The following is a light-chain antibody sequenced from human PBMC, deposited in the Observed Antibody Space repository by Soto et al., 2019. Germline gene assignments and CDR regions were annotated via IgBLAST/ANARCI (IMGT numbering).Light chain of an antibody. V-gene: IGLV1-40*01. Sequence: QSVLTQPPSVSGAPGQRVTISCTGSSSNIGAGYDVHWYQQLPGTAPKLLIYGNTNRPSGVPDRFSGSRSGTSASLAITGRQGEDEGDYYCQSYDSSLSGSSVFGTGTKVTVL. CDR3: QSYDSSLSGSSV. CDR2: GNT. CDR1: SSNIGAGYD. J-gene: IGLJ1*01.